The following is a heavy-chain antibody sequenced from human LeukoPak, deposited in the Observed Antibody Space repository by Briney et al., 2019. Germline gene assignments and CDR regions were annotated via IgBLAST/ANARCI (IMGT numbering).Heavy chain of an antibody. Sequence: ASVKVSCKASGYTFTSYDINWVRQATGQGLEWMGWMNPNSGNTGYAQKFQGRVTMTRNTSISTAYMELSSLRSDDTAVYYCAREKRGYDYVWGSYRYTCWFDPWGQGTLVTVSS. CDR3: AREKRGYDYVWGSYRYTCWFDP. D-gene: IGHD3-16*02. J-gene: IGHJ5*02. CDR2: MNPNSGNT. V-gene: IGHV1-8*01. CDR1: GYTFTSYD.